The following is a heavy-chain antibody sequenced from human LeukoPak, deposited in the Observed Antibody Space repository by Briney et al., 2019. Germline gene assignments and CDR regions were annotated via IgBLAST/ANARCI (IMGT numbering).Heavy chain of an antibody. Sequence: PGGSLRLSCAASGFTFSSYAMHWVRQAPGKGLEYVSAICSNAACAYYADSVRGRFTISRDNSKNTVYLQMGNLRVEDTAVYYCVRRDGYNFDYWGQGTLVTVSS. CDR3: VRRDGYNFDY. V-gene: IGHV3-64*02. CDR1: GFTFSSYA. J-gene: IGHJ4*02. CDR2: ICSNAACA. D-gene: IGHD5-24*01.